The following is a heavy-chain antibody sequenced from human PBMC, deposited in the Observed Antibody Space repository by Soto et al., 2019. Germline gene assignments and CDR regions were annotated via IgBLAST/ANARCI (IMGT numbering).Heavy chain of an antibody. V-gene: IGHV3-23*01. CDR2: ISDSGDTT. Sequence: GGSLRLSCTASGLIFSKYAMSWVRQAPGKGLEWVSSISDSGDTTHYADSVKGRFTISRDNSNNTLYLQMKSLTAEDTAIYFCARDRWLDPWGQGTMVTVYS. CDR3: ARDRWLDP. CDR1: GLIFSKYA. J-gene: IGHJ5*02.